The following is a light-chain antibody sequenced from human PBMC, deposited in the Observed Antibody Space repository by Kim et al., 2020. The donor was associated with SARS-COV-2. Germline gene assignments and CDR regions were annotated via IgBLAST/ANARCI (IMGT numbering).Light chain of an antibody. Sequence: SYELTQPPSVSVSPGQTASITCSGDKLGDKYACWYQQKPGQSPVLVIYQDSKRPSGIPERFSGSNSGNTATLTISGTQAMDEADYYCRAWDSSTSWVFGGGTQLTVL. CDR1: KLGDKY. CDR2: QDS. V-gene: IGLV3-1*01. CDR3: RAWDSSTSWV. J-gene: IGLJ3*02.